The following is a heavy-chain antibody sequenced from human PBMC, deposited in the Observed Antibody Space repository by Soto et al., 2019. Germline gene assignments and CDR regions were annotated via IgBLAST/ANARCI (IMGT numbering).Heavy chain of an antibody. D-gene: IGHD6-6*01. J-gene: IGHJ5*02. CDR1: GGAIGGYY. CDR2: VSYSGST. CDR3: ARHRARNWFDP. V-gene: IGHV4-59*04. Sequence: SSETLSLTCSLSGGAIGGYYWSWIRQPPGKALEWIGYVSYSGSTYYNPSLKSRVTISVDTSKNQFSLKLSSVTAADTAVFYCARHRARNWFDPWGQGTLVTVSS.